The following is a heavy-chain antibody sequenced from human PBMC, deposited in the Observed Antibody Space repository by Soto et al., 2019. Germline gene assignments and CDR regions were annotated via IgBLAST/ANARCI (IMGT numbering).Heavy chain of an antibody. CDR2: IIPIFGTA. D-gene: IGHD1-26*01. CDR3: ARGGGYSASYSYYYGMDV. Sequence: GASVKVSCKASGGTFSSYAISWVRQAPGQGLEWMGGIIPIFGTANYAQKFQGRVTITADKSTSTAYMELSSLRSEDTAVYYCARGGGYSASYSYYYGMDVWGQGTTVTVSS. CDR1: GGTFSSYA. J-gene: IGHJ6*02. V-gene: IGHV1-69*06.